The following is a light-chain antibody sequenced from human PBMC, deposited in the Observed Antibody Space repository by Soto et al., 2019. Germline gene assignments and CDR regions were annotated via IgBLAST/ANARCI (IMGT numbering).Light chain of an antibody. CDR3: TSYTTSSTRV. V-gene: IGLV2-14*01. J-gene: IGLJ2*01. Sequence: QSALTQPASVSGSPGQSITISCSGTSSDIGDYNFVSWYQQHPGKAPKLLIYEVSNRPSGVSNRFSGSKSGNTASLAISGLQDEDEADYYCTSYTTSSTRVFGGGTKLTVL. CDR2: EVS. CDR1: SSDIGDYNF.